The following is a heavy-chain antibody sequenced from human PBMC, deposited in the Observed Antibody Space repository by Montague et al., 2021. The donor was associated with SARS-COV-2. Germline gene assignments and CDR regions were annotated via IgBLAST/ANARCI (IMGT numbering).Heavy chain of an antibody. Sequence: SETLSLTCTVSGGSVSSSAYYWGWIRQPPGRGLEWVGSVSYSGRTYFSPSLKSRLTISVDSSENQFSLRLSSVTAADTAVYYSASLYYYGLGTYFYNYPMDVWGKGTPVTVSS. D-gene: IGHD3-10*01. V-gene: IGHV4-39*01. J-gene: IGHJ6*03. CDR1: GGSVSSSAYY. CDR3: ASLYYYGLGTYFYNYPMDV. CDR2: VSYSGRT.